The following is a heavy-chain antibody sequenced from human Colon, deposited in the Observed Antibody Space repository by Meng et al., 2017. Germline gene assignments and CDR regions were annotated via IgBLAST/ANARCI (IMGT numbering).Heavy chain of an antibody. Sequence: GESLKISCAASGFTFSSYWMSWVRQAPGKGLEWVANIKQDGSEKCYVDSVKGRFTTSRDNAKNSLYLQMNSLRAEDTAVYYCAREDSSGWYDYWGQGTLVTVSS. V-gene: IGHV3-7*01. CDR3: AREDSSGWYDY. J-gene: IGHJ4*02. CDR2: IKQDGSEK. D-gene: IGHD6-19*01. CDR1: GFTFSSYW.